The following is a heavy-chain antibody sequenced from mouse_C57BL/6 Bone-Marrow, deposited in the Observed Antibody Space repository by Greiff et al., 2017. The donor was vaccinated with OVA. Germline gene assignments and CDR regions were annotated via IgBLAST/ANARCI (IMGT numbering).Heavy chain of an antibody. J-gene: IGHJ3*01. V-gene: IGHV1-81*01. Sequence: VKLVESGAELARPGASVKLSCKASGYTFTSYGISWVKQRTGQGLEWIGEIYPRSGNTYYNEKFKGKATLTADKSSSTAYMELRSLTSEDSAVYFCARPHYYGSSRFAYWGQGTLVTVSA. CDR2: IYPRSGNT. CDR1: GYTFTSYG. D-gene: IGHD1-1*01. CDR3: ARPHYYGSSRFAY.